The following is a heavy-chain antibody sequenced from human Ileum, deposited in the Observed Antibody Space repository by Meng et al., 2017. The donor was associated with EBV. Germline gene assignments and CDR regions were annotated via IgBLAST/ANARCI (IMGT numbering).Heavy chain of an antibody. CDR2: ISGGADST. Sequence: EVQLVEYWGVLVQPGGSLRLSCAASGFIFNNYAMSWVRQTPGKGLEWVSAISGGADSTYYVHSVEGRFTISRDNSKNTLYLQMNSLRAEDSAVYYCAKGRAGNWFDPWGQGTLVTVSS. CDR3: AKGRAGNWFDP. CDR1: GFIFNNYA. J-gene: IGHJ5*02. V-gene: IGHV3-23*04.